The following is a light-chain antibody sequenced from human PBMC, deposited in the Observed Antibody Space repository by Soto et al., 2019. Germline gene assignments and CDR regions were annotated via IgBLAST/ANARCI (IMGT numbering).Light chain of an antibody. CDR1: QKISSY. Sequence: EIVLTQSPGTLSLSPGERATLSCRASQKISSYLAWYQQNPAQAPRLLIYDASNRATGIPARFSGSGSGTDFTLTISSLEPEDFAVYYCHQRSNWPPLTFGGGTKVEIK. V-gene: IGKV3-11*01. J-gene: IGKJ4*01. CDR3: HQRSNWPPLT. CDR2: DAS.